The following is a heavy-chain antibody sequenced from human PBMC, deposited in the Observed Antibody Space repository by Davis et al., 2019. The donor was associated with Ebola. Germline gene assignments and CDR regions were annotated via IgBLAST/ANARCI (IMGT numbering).Heavy chain of an antibody. CDR3: ARDLPVGPFDY. CDR1: GGTFSNFA. Sequence: AASVKVSCKASGGTFSNFAYNWVRQAPGQGLEWMGRIIPILGVANYAQNFQGRVSITADRSTSTTYMELRSLRSDDTAVYYCARDLPVGPFDYWGQGTLVTVSS. CDR2: IIPILGVA. J-gene: IGHJ4*02. V-gene: IGHV1-69*04.